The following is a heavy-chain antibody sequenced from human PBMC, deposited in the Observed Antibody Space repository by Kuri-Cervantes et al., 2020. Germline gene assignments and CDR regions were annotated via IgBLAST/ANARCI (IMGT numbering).Heavy chain of an antibody. CDR1: GFTVSSNY. CDR3: ARAGDWDAFDI. CDR2: IYSGGST. Sequence: GGSPRLSCAASGFTVSSNYMSWVRQAPGKGLEWVSVIYSGGSTYYADSVKGRFTISRDNSKNTLYLQMNSLRAEDTAVYYCARAGDWDAFDIWGQGTMVTVSS. V-gene: IGHV3-53*01. J-gene: IGHJ3*02. D-gene: IGHD2-21*02.